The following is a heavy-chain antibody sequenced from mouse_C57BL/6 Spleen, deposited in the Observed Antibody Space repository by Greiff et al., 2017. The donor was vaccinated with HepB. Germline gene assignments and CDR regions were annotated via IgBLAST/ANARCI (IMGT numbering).Heavy chain of an antibody. CDR2: IDPSDSYT. V-gene: IGHV1-50*01. CDR3: ARWSITTVVADWYFDV. D-gene: IGHD1-1*01. Sequence: QVQLQQPGAELVKPGASVKLSCKASGYTFTSYWMQWVKQRPGQGLEWIGEIDPSDSYTNYNQKFKGKATLTVDTSSSTAYMQLSSLTSEDSAVYYCARWSITTVVADWYFDVRGTGTTVTVSS. J-gene: IGHJ1*03. CDR1: GYTFTSYW.